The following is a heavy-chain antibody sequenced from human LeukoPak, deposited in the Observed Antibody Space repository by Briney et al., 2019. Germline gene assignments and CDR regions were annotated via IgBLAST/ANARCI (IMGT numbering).Heavy chain of an antibody. CDR1: GGSISSYY. CDR3: AREDSGSYWGHYYMDV. J-gene: IGHJ6*03. CDR2: IYYSGST. D-gene: IGHD1-26*01. V-gene: IGHV4-59*01. Sequence: PSETLSLTCTVSGGSISSYYWSWIRQPPGKGLEWIGYIYYSGSTNYNPSLKSRVTISVDTSKNQFSLKLSSVTAADTAVYYCAREDSGSYWGHYYMDVWGKGTTVTVSS.